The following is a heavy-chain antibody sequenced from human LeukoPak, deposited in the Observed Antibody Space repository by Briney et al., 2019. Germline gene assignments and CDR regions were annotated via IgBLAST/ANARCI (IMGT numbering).Heavy chain of an antibody. CDR1: GGSVSSGSYY. CDR3: ARVASGYDVFDI. J-gene: IGHJ3*02. V-gene: IGHV4-61*01. D-gene: IGHD3-3*01. Sequence: KPSETLSLTCTVSGGSVSSGSYYWSWIRQPPGKGLEWIGYIYYSGSTNYNPSLKSRVTISVGTSKNQFSLKLSSVTAADTAVFYCARVASGYDVFDIWGQGTMVTVSS. CDR2: IYYSGST.